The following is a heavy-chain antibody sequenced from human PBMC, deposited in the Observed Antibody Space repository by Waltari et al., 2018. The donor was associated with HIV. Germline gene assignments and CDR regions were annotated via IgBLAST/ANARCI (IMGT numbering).Heavy chain of an antibody. D-gene: IGHD3-10*01. J-gene: IGHJ4*02. Sequence: QVQLVQSGAAVQKPGASVKVSCKASGGHFMSSSINWVRQAPGQGLEWVGRVIPMLDKAHYAEKMQGRVTITADKSTNTAYMELRSLRLEDTGVYFCASARETMGVDFEFWGQGTLVTFSS. CDR2: VIPMLDKA. CDR1: GGHFMSSS. V-gene: IGHV1-69*02. CDR3: ASARETMGVDFEF.